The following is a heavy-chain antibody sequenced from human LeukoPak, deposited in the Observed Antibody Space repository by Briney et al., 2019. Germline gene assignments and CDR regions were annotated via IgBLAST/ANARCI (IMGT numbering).Heavy chain of an antibody. Sequence: ASVKVSCKASGYTFTSYGISWVRQAPGQGLEWMGIINPSGGSTSYAQKFQGRVTMTRDTSTSTVYMELSSLRSEDTAVYYCARDFWIAVAGTSLRNYYYYGMDVWGQGTTVTVSS. J-gene: IGHJ6*02. CDR1: GYTFTSYG. CDR3: ARDFWIAVAGTSLRNYYYYGMDV. D-gene: IGHD6-19*01. CDR2: INPSGGST. V-gene: IGHV1-46*01.